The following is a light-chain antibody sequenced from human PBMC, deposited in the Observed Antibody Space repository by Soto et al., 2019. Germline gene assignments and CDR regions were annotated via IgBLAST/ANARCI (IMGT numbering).Light chain of an antibody. CDR3: HQSGSSPLT. CDR2: IAS. Sequence: EIVLTQFTATLPLSTRERATLSCRASQSLHSNFLDWYQQKPGQAPRLLISIASRSATGIPDRFSGSGSGTDFPLTISSLDPEDCAVYYCHQSGSSPLTVGPGTKV. J-gene: IGKJ3*01. V-gene: IGKV3-20*01. CDR1: QSLHSNF.